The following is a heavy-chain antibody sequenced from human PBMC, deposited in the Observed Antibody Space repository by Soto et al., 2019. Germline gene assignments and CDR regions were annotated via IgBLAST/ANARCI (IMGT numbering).Heavy chain of an antibody. V-gene: IGHV1-2*02. Sequence: SVKVSCKASGYTFTGYYMHWVRQAPGQGLEWMGWINPNSGGTNYAQKFQGRVTMTRATPTSTAYMEMRRLTSADTPVYYCARVAPPSYSSRWYYYHWFDPWGPGTLVIVSS. CDR3: ARVAPPSYSSRWYYYHWFDP. CDR1: GYTFTGYY. CDR2: INPNSGGT. J-gene: IGHJ5*02. D-gene: IGHD6-13*01.